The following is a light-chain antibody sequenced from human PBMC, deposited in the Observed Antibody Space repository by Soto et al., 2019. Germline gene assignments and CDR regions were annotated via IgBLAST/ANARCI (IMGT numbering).Light chain of an antibody. J-gene: IGKJ5*01. Sequence: DIPMTQSPPSLSAFVGDRVTITCRASQDIRNHLAWFQQKPGKAPKSLIYAASTLHSGVPSKFSGSGFGTDITLTISSLQPEDSATYYGQRYKSYPITFGQGTRLEIK. V-gene: IGKV1-16*02. CDR3: QRYKSYPIT. CDR2: AAS. CDR1: QDIRNH.